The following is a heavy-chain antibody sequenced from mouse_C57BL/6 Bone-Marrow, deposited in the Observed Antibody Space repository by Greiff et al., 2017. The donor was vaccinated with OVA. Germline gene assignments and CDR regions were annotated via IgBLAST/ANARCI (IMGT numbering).Heavy chain of an antibody. J-gene: IGHJ1*03. CDR3: ARDDYYWYFDV. CDR1: GFTFSDFY. CDR2: SRNKANDYTT. V-gene: IGHV7-1*01. Sequence: EVQGVESGGGLVQSGRSLRLSCATSGFTFSDFYMEWVRQAPGKGLEWIAASRNKANDYTTEYSASVKGRFIVSRDTSQSILYLQMDALRAEDTASCYCARDDYYWYFDVWGTGTTVTVSS.